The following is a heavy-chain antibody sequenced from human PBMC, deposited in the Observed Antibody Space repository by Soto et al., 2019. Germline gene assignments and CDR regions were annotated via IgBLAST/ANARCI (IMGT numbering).Heavy chain of an antibody. CDR1: GFTFSSYA. Sequence: GGSLRLSCAASGFTFSSYAMSWVRQAPGKGLEWVSAISGSGGSTYYADSVKGRFTISRDNSKNTLYLQMNSLRAEDTAVYYCAKDLGFVGGVTLPWDYWGQGTLVTVSS. CDR3: AKDLGFVGGVTLPWDY. CDR2: ISGSGGST. D-gene: IGHD3-16*01. V-gene: IGHV3-23*01. J-gene: IGHJ4*02.